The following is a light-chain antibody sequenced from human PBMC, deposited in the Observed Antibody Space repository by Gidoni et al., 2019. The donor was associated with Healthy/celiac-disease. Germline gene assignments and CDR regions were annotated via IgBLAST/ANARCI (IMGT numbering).Light chain of an antibody. J-gene: IGKJ2*04. CDR3: QQRSNWSCS. CDR2: DAS. CDR1: QSVSSY. V-gene: IGKV3-11*01. Sequence: EIVLTQSPATMSLSPGDRATLSCRASQSVSSYLAWYQQKPGQAPRLLIYDASNRATGIPARFSGSGSGTDFTLTISSLEPEDFAVYYCQQRSNWSCSFGQGTKLEIK.